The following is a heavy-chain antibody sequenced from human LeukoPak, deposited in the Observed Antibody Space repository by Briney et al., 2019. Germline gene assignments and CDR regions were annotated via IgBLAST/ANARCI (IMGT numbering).Heavy chain of an antibody. CDR2: ISYDGSNK. V-gene: IGHV3-30-3*01. D-gene: IGHD1-1*01. CDR3: ARTTNDY. Sequence: GRSLRLSCAASGFTFSSYAMHWVRQAPGKGLEWVAVISYDGSNKYYADSVKGRFTISRDNSKNTLYLQMNSLRAEDTAVYYCARTTNDYWGQGTLVTASS. CDR1: GFTFSSYA. J-gene: IGHJ4*02.